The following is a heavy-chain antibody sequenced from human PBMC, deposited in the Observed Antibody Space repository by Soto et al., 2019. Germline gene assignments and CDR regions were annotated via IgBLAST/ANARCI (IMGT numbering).Heavy chain of an antibody. Sequence: PSETLSLTCTVSGGSISGSHYHWGWIRQPPGKGLEWIGSIHYSGRVFYKSSLLGRVTISVDTSKNQFSLDLNSVTATDTAVYYCARTFDTITYYFDYWGQGTQVTVSS. V-gene: IGHV4-39*01. CDR3: ARTFDTITYYFDY. J-gene: IGHJ4*02. D-gene: IGHD3-9*01. CDR2: IHYSGRV. CDR1: GGSISGSHYH.